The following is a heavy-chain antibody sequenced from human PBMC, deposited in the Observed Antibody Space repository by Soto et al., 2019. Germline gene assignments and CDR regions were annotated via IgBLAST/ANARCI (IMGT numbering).Heavy chain of an antibody. Sequence: QVQLVQSGAEVKKPGSSVKVSCKASGGTFSSYAISWVRQAPGQGREWMGGLIPIFGTANYAQKLQGRVTITADESTSTAYMERSSLRSADTAVYYWARSPSPNYGMDVWGQGTTVTVSS. CDR3: ARSPSPNYGMDV. V-gene: IGHV1-69*01. J-gene: IGHJ6*02. CDR2: LIPIFGTA. CDR1: GGTFSSYA.